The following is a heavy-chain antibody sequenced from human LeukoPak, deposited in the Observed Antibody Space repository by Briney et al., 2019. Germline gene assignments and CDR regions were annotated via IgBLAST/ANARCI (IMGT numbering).Heavy chain of an antibody. J-gene: IGHJ4*02. CDR1: GYTFTSYG. Sequence: ASVKVSCKASGYTFTSYGISWVRQAPGQGLEWMGWINAGNGNTKYSQKFQGRVTITRDTSASTAYMELSSLRSEDTAVYYCARYIRARYFDYWGQGTLVTVSS. D-gene: IGHD1-14*01. V-gene: IGHV1-3*01. CDR2: INAGNGNT. CDR3: ARYIRARYFDY.